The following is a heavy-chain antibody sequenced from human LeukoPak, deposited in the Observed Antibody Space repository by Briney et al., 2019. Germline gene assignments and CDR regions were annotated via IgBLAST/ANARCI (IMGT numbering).Heavy chain of an antibody. CDR3: ARGGGDDYYDSSGYSDY. D-gene: IGHD3-22*01. CDR1: GFTFSSYA. V-gene: IGHV3-23*01. Sequence: PGGSLRLSCAASGFTFSSYAMSWVRQAPGKGLEWVSAISASGGGTYYADSVKGRFTISRDNSKNTLYLQMNSLRGEDTAVYYCARGGGDDYYDSSGYSDYWGQGTLVTVSS. CDR2: ISASGGGT. J-gene: IGHJ4*02.